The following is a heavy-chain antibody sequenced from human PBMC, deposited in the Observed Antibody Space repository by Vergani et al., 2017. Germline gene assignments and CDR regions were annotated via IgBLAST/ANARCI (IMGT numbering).Heavy chain of an antibody. J-gene: IGHJ4*02. CDR3: AKHFRGWGIDY. CDR2: IQFDGSNQ. V-gene: IGHV3-30*02. CDR1: GFSFNTYW. Sequence: VQLVESGGGSVQSGGSLRLSCVASGFSFNTYWMHWIRQGPGKGLEFVAFIQFDGSNQYYADSVKGRFTLSRDFSKNTLYLQMNSLRTDDTATYYCAKHFRGWGIDYWGQGTQVIVSS. D-gene: IGHD3-16*01.